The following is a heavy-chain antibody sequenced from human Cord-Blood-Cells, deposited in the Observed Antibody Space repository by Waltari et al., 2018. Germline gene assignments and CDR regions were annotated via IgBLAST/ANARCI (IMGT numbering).Heavy chain of an antibody. CDR1: GGSISSGGYS. Sequence: QLQLQESGSGLVKPSQTLSLTCAVSGGSISSGGYSWSWIRQPPGKGLEWIGYIYHSGSTYYNPSLKSRVTISVDRSKNQFSLKLSSVTAADTAVYYCARVSPEGIAAASKLYWYFDLWGRGTLVTVSS. V-gene: IGHV4-30-2*01. D-gene: IGHD6-13*01. J-gene: IGHJ2*01. CDR2: IYHSGST. CDR3: ARVSPEGIAAASKLYWYFDL.